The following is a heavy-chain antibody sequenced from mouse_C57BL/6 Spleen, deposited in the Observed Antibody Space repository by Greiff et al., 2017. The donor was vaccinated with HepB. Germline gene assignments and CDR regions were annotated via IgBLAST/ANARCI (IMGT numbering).Heavy chain of an antibody. V-gene: IGHV1-82*01. J-gene: IGHJ3*01. CDR2: IYPGDGDT. CDR3: ARSVGSSPWFAY. CDR1: GYAFSSSW. Sequence: VQLVESGPELVKPGASVKISCKASGYAFSSSWMNWVKQRPGKGLEWIGRIYPGDGDTNYNGKFKGKATLTADKSSSTAYMQRSSLTSEDSAVYFCARSVGSSPWFAYWGQGTLVTVSA. D-gene: IGHD1-1*01.